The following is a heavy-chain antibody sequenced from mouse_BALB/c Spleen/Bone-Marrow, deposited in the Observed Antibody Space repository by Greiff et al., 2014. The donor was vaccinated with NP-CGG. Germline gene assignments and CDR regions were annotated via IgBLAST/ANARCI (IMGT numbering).Heavy chain of an antibody. D-gene: IGHD1-1*01. CDR3: VRGITTVVPRNCFDY. V-gene: IGHV1-4*01. CDR2: INPSSGYT. J-gene: IGHJ2*01. CDR1: GYTFTSYT. Sequence: QVQLQQSGAELARPGASVKMSCKASGYTFTSYTMHWVKQRPGQGLEWIGYINPSSGYTNYNQKFKDKATLTADKSSSTAYMQLSSLTSEDSAVYYCVRGITTVVPRNCFDYWGQGTTLTVSS.